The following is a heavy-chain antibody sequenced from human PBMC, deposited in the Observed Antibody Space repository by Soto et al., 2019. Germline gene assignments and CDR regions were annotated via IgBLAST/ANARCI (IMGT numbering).Heavy chain of an antibody. CDR3: VKGDSSSWYSDYYYYYGMDV. CDR2: ISSNGGST. V-gene: IGHV3-64D*06. CDR1: GFTFSSYA. D-gene: IGHD6-13*01. Sequence: GGSLRLSCSASGFTFSSYAMHWVRQAPGKGLEYVSAISSNGGSTYYADSVKGRFTISRDNSKNTLYLQMSSLRAEDTAVYYCVKGDSSSWYSDYYYYYGMDVWGQGTTVTVSS. J-gene: IGHJ6*02.